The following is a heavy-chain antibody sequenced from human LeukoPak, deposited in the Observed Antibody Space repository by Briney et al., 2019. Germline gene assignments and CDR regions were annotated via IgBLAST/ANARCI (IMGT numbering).Heavy chain of an antibody. D-gene: IGHD3-10*01. V-gene: IGHV1-2*02. CDR2: INPNSGGT. Sequence: ASVKVSCKASGYSFTTYGIYWVRQAPGQGLEWMGWINPNSGGTNYAQKFQGRVTMTRDTSISTAYMELSRLRSDDTAVYYCARDSEPYYGSGNVDYWGQGTLVTVSS. J-gene: IGHJ4*02. CDR3: ARDSEPYYGSGNVDY. CDR1: GYSFTTYG.